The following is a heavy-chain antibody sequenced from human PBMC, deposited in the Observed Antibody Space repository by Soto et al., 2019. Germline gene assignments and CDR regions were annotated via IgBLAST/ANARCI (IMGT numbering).Heavy chain of an antibody. Sequence: PGGSLRLSCAASGFTFSSYAMSWVRQAPGKGLEWVSAISGSGGSTYYADSVKGRFTISRDNSKNTLYLQMNSLRAEDTAVYYCAKAPYYDILTGYYTYWGQGTLVTVSS. CDR2: ISGSGGST. CDR3: AKAPYYDILTGYYTY. J-gene: IGHJ4*02. D-gene: IGHD3-9*01. V-gene: IGHV3-23*01. CDR1: GFTFSSYA.